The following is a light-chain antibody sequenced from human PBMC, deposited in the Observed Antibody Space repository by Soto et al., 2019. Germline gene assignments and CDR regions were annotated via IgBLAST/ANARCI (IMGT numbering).Light chain of an antibody. Sequence: QSVLTQPPSASGSPGQSVTITCTGTSSDFGGYNYVSWYQQHPGKVPKLIIYEVTKRASGVPDRFAGSKSGNTASLTVSGLQPEDEADYYCNSYTGADTFLYVFGTGTKVTVL. CDR2: EVT. CDR1: SSDFGGYNY. J-gene: IGLJ1*01. CDR3: NSYTGADTFLYV. V-gene: IGLV2-8*01.